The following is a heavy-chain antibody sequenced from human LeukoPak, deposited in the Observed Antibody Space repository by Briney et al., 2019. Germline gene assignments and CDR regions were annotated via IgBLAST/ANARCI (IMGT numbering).Heavy chain of an antibody. V-gene: IGHV4-4*07. D-gene: IGHD3-10*01. CDR2: IYTSGST. CDR3: ARSRLLWFGEEWFDP. CDR1: GGSISSYY. J-gene: IGHJ5*02. Sequence: SETLSLTCTVSGGSISSYYWSWIRQPAGKGLEWIGRIYTSGSTNYNPSLKSRVTMSVDTSKNQFSLKLSSVTAADTAVYYCARSRLLWFGEEWFDPWGQGTLVTVSS.